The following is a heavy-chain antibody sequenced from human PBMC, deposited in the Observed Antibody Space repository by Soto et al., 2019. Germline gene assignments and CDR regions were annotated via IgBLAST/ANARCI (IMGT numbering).Heavy chain of an antibody. CDR3: ARDSVAATMRYYGMDV. CDR1: GYTFTSYG. D-gene: IGHD6-13*01. J-gene: IGHJ6*02. V-gene: IGHV1-18*04. CDR2: ISAYNGNT. Sequence: QVQLVQSGAEVKKPGASVKVSCKASGYTFTSYGISWVRQAPGQGLEWMRWISAYNGNTNYAQKLQGRVTMTTDTSTSTAYMELRSLRSDDTAVYYCARDSVAATMRYYGMDVWGQGTTVTVSS.